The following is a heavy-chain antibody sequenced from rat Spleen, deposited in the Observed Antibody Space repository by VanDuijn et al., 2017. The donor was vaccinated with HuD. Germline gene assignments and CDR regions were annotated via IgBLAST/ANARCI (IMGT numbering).Heavy chain of an antibody. V-gene: IGHV2S12*01. Sequence: QVQLKESGPGLVQPSQTLSLTCTVSGFSLTSDGVSWVRQPPGKGLEWIAAVSSGGNTYYDSTLKSRLSISRDTSKSQVFLKMNSLQTEDMAIYFCIRESLPGYNSHWFVYWGQGTLVTVSS. D-gene: IGHD1-4*01. CDR2: VSSGGNT. CDR3: IRESLPGYNSHWFVY. CDR1: GFSLTSDG. J-gene: IGHJ3*01.